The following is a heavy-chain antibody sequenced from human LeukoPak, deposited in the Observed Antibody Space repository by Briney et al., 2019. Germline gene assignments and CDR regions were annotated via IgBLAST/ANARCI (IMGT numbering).Heavy chain of an antibody. V-gene: IGHV3-11*01. J-gene: IGHJ4*02. CDR2: ISSSGSTI. CDR3: ARDHSSSWSPNYYFDY. CDR1: GFTFSDYY. D-gene: IGHD6-13*01. Sequence: PGGSLRLSCAASGFTFSDYYMSWIRQAPGKGLERVSYISSSGSTIYYADSVKGRFTISRDNAKNSLYLQMNSLRAEDTAAYYCARDHSSSWSPNYYFDYWGQGTLVTVSS.